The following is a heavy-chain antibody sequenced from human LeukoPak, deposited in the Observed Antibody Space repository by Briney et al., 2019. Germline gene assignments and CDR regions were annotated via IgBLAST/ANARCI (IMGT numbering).Heavy chain of an antibody. CDR1: GFTFSSYA. CDR2: ISYDGSNK. V-gene: IGHV3-30*04. CDR3: ARVLGIAVAGTFDY. Sequence: GRSLRLSCAASGFTFSSYAMHWVRQAPGKGLEWVAVISYDGSNKYYADSVKGRFTISRDNSKNTLYLQMISLRAEDTAVYYCARVLGIAVAGTFDYWGQGTLVTVSS. J-gene: IGHJ4*02. D-gene: IGHD6-19*01.